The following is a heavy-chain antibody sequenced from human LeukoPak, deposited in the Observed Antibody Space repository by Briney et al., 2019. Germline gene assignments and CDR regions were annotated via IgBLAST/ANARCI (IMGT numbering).Heavy chain of an antibody. CDR1: GYTFTSYD. V-gene: IGHV1-8*01. CDR2: MNPNSGNT. D-gene: IGHD6-19*01. J-gene: IGHJ4*02. Sequence: ASVKVSCKASGYTFTSYDINWVRQATGQGLEWMGWMNPNSGNTGYAQKFQGRVTMTRNTSISIAYMELSSLRSDDTAVYYCAIHSSGWYTPYYYFDYWGQGTLVTVSS. CDR3: AIHSSGWYTPYYYFDY.